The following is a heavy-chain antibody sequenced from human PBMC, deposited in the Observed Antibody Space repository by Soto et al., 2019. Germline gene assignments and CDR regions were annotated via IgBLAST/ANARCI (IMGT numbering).Heavy chain of an antibody. J-gene: IGHJ5*02. D-gene: IGHD6-19*01. CDR3: ARDNEQWRGDHWFDH. Sequence: SETMSVTCTVSGASVSSGTCYWSWNRQPQGKGLEWIGCIYYSGSTNYNPSLKSRVIISVDTAKNQFSLKLKSVTAADTALYYCARDNEQWRGDHWFDHWGQGALVTVSS. CDR1: GASVSSGTCY. CDR2: IYYSGST. V-gene: IGHV4-61*01.